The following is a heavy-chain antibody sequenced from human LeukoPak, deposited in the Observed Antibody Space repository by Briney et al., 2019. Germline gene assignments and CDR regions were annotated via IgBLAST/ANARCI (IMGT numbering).Heavy chain of an antibody. CDR3: ARGGYMMRVDYYYYMDV. Sequence: GASVKVSCKASGYTFTSYDINWVRQATGQGLEWMGWMNPNSGHTGYAQKFQGRVTMTRNTSISTAHMELSSLRSEDTAVYYCARGGYMMRVDYYYYMDVWGKGTTVTVSS. J-gene: IGHJ6*03. V-gene: IGHV1-8*01. D-gene: IGHD3-16*01. CDR1: GYTFTSYD. CDR2: MNPNSGHT.